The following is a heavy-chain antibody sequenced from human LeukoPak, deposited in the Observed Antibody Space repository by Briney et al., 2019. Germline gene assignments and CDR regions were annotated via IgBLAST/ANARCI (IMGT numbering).Heavy chain of an antibody. D-gene: IGHD3-10*01. V-gene: IGHV3-64*01. J-gene: IGHJ4*02. CDR1: GFTFSSYA. CDR3: ARGYYYGSGSYYAEIDY. Sequence: GGSLRLSCAASGFTFSSYAMHWVRQAPGKGLEYVSAISSNGGSTYYANSVKGRFTISRDNSKNTLYLQMGSLRAEDMAVYYCARGYYYGSGSYYAEIDYWGQGTLVTVSS. CDR2: ISSNGGST.